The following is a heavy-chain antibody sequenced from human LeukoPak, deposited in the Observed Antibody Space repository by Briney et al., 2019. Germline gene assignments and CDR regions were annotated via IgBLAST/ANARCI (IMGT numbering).Heavy chain of an antibody. CDR1: GYTFTSYD. J-gene: IGHJ5*02. CDR3: ARWVPPCSGGSCYSGDWFDP. V-gene: IGHV1-8*01. Sequence: GSVKVSCTASGYTFTSYDINWVRQATGQGLEWMGWMNPNSGNTGYAQKFQGRVTMTRNTSISTAYMELSSLRSEDTAVYYCARWVPPCSGGSCYSGDWFDPWGQGTLVTVSS. D-gene: IGHD2-15*01. CDR2: MNPNSGNT.